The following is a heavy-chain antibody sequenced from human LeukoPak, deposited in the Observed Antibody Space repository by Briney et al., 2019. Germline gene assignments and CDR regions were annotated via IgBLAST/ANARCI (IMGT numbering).Heavy chain of an antibody. J-gene: IGHJ4*02. V-gene: IGHV3-21*01. CDR1: GFTFSSYS. Sequence: GGSLRISCAASGFTFSSYSMNWVRQAPGKGLEWVSSISSSSSYIYYADSVKGRFTISRDNAKNSPYLQMNSLRAEDTAVYYCAREDRSWYYDFWSGPRDFDYWGQGTLVTVSS. CDR2: ISSSSSYI. CDR3: AREDRSWYYDFWSGPRDFDY. D-gene: IGHD3-3*01.